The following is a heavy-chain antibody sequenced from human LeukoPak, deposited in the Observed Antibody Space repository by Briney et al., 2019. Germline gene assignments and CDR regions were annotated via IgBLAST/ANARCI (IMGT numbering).Heavy chain of an antibody. Sequence: GASVKVSCKTSASTFSTYGITWVRQAPGRGLEWRGGFYNGERTYAKQFQGRVTMTTERSTSTAYMDLTSLTSADTAVYFCARVTVVTTSPWSWGPKKIGQEVNWFDPWGQGTQVTVSS. J-gene: IGHJ5*01. CDR2: FYNGER. D-gene: IGHD4/OR15-4a*01. CDR1: ASTFSTYG. V-gene: IGHV1-18*04. CDR3: ARVTVVTTSPWSWGPKKIGQEVNWFDP.